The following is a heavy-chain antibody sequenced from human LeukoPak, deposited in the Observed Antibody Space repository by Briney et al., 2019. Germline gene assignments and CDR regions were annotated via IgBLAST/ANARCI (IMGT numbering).Heavy chain of an antibody. V-gene: IGHV3-23*01. D-gene: IGHD5-18*01. Sequence: PGASLRLSCAASGFTFSNYAMSWVRQAPGKGLEWVSAIVGSGSSTYYADSVKGRFTISRDNSKNTLYLQLNSLRAEDTAVYYCARDTAMVTGYYYYGMDVWGQGTTVTVSS. J-gene: IGHJ6*02. CDR1: GFTFSNYA. CDR2: IVGSGSST. CDR3: ARDTAMVTGYYYYGMDV.